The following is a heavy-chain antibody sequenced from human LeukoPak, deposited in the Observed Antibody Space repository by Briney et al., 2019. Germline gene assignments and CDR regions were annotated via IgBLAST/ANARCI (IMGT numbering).Heavy chain of an antibody. CDR3: ARDAYDILTGYEYYFDY. CDR1: GGSISSYY. CDR2: IYYSGST. Sequence: PETLSLTCTVSGGSISSYYWSWIRQPPGKGLEWIGYIYYSGSTNYNPSLKSRVTISVDTSKNQFSLKLSSVTAADTAVYYCARDAYDILTGYEYYFDYWGQGTLVTVSS. J-gene: IGHJ4*02. D-gene: IGHD3-9*01. V-gene: IGHV4-59*01.